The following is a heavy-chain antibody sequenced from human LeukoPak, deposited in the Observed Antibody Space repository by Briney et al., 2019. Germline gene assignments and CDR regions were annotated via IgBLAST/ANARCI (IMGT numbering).Heavy chain of an antibody. V-gene: IGHV3-11*01. J-gene: IGHJ4*02. Sequence: GGSLRLSCAASGFTFSDYYMSWIRQAPGKGLEWVSYISSSGSPIYYADSVKGRFTISRDNAKNSLYLQMNSLRAEDTAVYYCAKDPGDYYDSSGYFDYWGQGTLVTVSS. CDR3: AKDPGDYYDSSGYFDY. D-gene: IGHD3-22*01. CDR1: GFTFSDYY. CDR2: ISSSGSPI.